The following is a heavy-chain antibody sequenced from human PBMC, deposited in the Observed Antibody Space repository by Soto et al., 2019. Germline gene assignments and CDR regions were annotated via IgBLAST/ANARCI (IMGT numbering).Heavy chain of an antibody. J-gene: IGHJ6*03. Sequence: GGSLRLSCAASGFTFSSYWMSWVRQAPGKGLEWVANIKQDGSEKYYVDSVKGRFTISRDNAKNSLYLQMNSLRAEDTAVYYCASGLGPAAMPYYYYMDVWGKGTTVTVSS. V-gene: IGHV3-7*01. CDR1: GFTFSSYW. CDR3: ASGLGPAAMPYYYYMDV. CDR2: IKQDGSEK. D-gene: IGHD2-2*01.